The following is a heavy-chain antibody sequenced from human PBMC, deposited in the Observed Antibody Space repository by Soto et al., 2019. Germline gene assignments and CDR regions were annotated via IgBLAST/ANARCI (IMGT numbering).Heavy chain of an antibody. CDR2: IIPIFGTA. V-gene: IGHV1-69*13. J-gene: IGHJ6*02. D-gene: IGHD4-17*01. CDR3: ARDPPYGDYVYYGMDV. CDR1: GGTFSSYA. Sequence: SVKVSCKASGGTFSSYAISWVRQAPGQGLEWMGGIIPIFGTANYAQKFQGRVTITADESTSTAYMELSSLRSEDTAVYYCARDPPYGDYVYYGMDVWGQGTTVTVSS.